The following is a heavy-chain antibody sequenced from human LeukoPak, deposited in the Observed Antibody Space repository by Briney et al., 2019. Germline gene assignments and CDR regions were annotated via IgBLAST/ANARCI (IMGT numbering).Heavy chain of an antibody. D-gene: IGHD2-2*01. J-gene: IGHJ4*02. CDR3: AALLWSRFDY. CDR2: ISSSGSTI. CDR1: GFTFGDHA. V-gene: IGHV3-48*03. Sequence: PGGSLRLSCTASGFTFGDHAMSWVRQAPGKGLEWVSYISSSGSTIYYADSVKGRFTISRDNAKNSLYLQMNSLRAEDTAVYYCAALLWSRFDYWGQGTLVTVSS.